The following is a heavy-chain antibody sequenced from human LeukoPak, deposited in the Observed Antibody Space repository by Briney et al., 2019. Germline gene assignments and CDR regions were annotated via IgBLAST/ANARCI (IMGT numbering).Heavy chain of an antibody. CDR2: ISPSSTYI. J-gene: IGHJ4*02. V-gene: IGHV3-21*06. D-gene: IGHD3-16*01. CDR1: GFTFSSFK. Sequence: GGSLRLSCAASGFTFSSFKMTWVRQAPGKGLEWVASISPSSTYIYYGDSLKGRVTASRDNAKSLLFLHMSSLRPDDTAVYYCARDFTGGEYFDSWGQGALVSVSS. CDR3: ARDFTGGEYFDS.